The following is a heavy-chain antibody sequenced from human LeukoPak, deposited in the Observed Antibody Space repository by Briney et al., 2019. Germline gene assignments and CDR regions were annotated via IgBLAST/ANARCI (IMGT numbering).Heavy chain of an antibody. J-gene: IGHJ4*02. Sequence: PGGSLRLSCAASGFTFSSSAMSWVRQAPGKGLEWVSAISNNGGYTYYADSVQGRFTISRDNSKNTLYLQMNSLRAEDTAVYYCAKQLGGSSWYVFDYWGQGTLVTVSS. D-gene: IGHD6-13*01. CDR1: GFTFSSSA. CDR3: AKQLGGSSWYVFDY. CDR2: ISNNGGYT. V-gene: IGHV3-23*01.